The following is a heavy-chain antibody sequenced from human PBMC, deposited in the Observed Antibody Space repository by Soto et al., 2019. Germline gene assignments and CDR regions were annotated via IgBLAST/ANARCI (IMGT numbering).Heavy chain of an antibody. Sequence: EVQLLESGGDLVQPGGSLRLSCAASGFTFSNFAMSWVRQAPGRGLEWVSGISASGRDIHYADSVKDRFTVSRDNSKNTLYLQMNSLRAEDTAIYYCAKGKTSGWYYFDYGGQGALVTVSS. CDR2: ISASGRDI. J-gene: IGHJ4*02. CDR1: GFTFSNFA. CDR3: AKGKTSGWYYFDY. V-gene: IGHV3-23*01. D-gene: IGHD6-19*01.